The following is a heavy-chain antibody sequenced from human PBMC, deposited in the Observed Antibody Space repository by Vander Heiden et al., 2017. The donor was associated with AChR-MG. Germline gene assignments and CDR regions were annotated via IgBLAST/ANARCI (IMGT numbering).Heavy chain of an antibody. V-gene: IGHV1-24*01. D-gene: IGHD6-19*01. CDR1: GYTLTELS. CDR3: ATSELSVWYPDYYFHY. CDR2: FDPADGET. Sequence: QVQLVQSGAEVKKPGASVKVSCKASGYTLTELSMHWVRQAPGKGLEWMGGFDPADGETIYAQKFQGRVTMTDDTSTDTVYMELSSLRSEETAVYYCATSELSVWYPDYYFHYWGQGTLVTVSS. J-gene: IGHJ4*02.